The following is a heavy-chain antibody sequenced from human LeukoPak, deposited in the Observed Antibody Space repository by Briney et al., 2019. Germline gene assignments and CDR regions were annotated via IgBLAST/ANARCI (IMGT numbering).Heavy chain of an antibody. Sequence: TGRSLRLSCTGSEFTFPDHALSSVRQAPGKGLEWVGLIRNEAFCGTTGYAGSVEGRFSISRNNSKSIAYLQKNSLQTEDTAVYYCTRGGIVATIGYGMDVWGQGTTVTVSS. CDR3: TRGGIVATIGYGMDV. CDR2: IRNEAFCGTT. D-gene: IGHD5-12*01. J-gene: IGHJ6*02. V-gene: IGHV3-49*04. CDR1: EFTFPDHA.